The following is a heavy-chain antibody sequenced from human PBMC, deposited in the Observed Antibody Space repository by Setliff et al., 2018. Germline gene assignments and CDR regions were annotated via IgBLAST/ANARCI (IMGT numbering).Heavy chain of an antibody. V-gene: IGHV1-24*01. CDR1: GYTLTELS. J-gene: IGHJ5*02. CDR3: ARDRAYSSSWFLWFDP. D-gene: IGHD6-13*01. Sequence: ASVKVSCKVSGYTLTELSMHWVRQAPGKGLEWMGGFDPEDGETIYAQKFQGRVTMTEDTSTDTAYMELSSLRSEDTAVYYCARDRAYSSSWFLWFDPWGQGTLVTVS. CDR2: FDPEDGET.